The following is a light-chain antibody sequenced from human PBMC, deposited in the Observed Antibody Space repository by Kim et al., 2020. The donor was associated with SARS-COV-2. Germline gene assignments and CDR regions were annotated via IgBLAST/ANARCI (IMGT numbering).Light chain of an antibody. J-gene: IGKJ2*01. Sequence: SAAIGDRVPISCRASQRVGSWVAWYQQKPGKAPKFLIWRASSLESGVPSRFSGSGSGTEFTLTISSLQPDDFATYYCQQYFVIPRTFGQGTKLEI. CDR2: RAS. V-gene: IGKV1-5*03. CDR3: QQYFVIPRT. CDR1: QRVGSW.